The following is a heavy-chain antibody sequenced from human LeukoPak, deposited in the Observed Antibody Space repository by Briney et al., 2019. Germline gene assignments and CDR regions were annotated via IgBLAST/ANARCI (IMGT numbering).Heavy chain of an antibody. Sequence: ASVTVSCKASGYTFTGYYMHWVRQAPGQGLEWMGWINPNSGGTNYAQKFQGRVTMTRDTSISTAYMELSRLRSDDTAVYYCARDRQWLVYYYYYYMDVWGKGTTVTVSS. CDR3: ARDRQWLVYYYYYYMDV. J-gene: IGHJ6*03. CDR1: GYTFTGYY. CDR2: INPNSGGT. D-gene: IGHD6-19*01. V-gene: IGHV1-2*02.